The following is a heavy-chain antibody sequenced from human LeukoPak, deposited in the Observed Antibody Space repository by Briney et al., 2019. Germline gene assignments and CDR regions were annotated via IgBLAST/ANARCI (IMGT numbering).Heavy chain of an antibody. CDR1: GYSISSGYF. Sequence: SETLSLTCTVSGYSISSGYFWGWIRQPPGKGLEWIGTIYHSGSTYYNPSLKSRVTISLDMSKNHISLKLNSVTAADTAVYYCARKYYYDTSGLGEFDYWGQGTLVTVSS. CDR2: IYHSGST. J-gene: IGHJ4*02. V-gene: IGHV4-38-2*02. CDR3: ARKYYYDTSGLGEFDY. D-gene: IGHD3-22*01.